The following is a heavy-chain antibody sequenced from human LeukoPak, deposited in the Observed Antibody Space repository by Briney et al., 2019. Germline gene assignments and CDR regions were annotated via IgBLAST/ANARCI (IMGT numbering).Heavy chain of an antibody. V-gene: IGHV1-58*01. CDR3: AADAHSGSYWEVGY. Sequence: SVKVSCKASGFTFTSSAVQWVRQARGQRLEWIGWIVVGSGNTNYAQKFQERVTITRDMSTRTAYMELSSLRSEDTAVYYCAADAHSGSYWEVGYWGQGTLVTVSS. D-gene: IGHD1-26*01. J-gene: IGHJ4*02. CDR2: IVVGSGNT. CDR1: GFTFTSSA.